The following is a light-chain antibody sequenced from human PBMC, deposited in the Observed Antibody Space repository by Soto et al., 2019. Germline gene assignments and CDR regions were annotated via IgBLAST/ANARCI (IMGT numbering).Light chain of an antibody. CDR3: QQYGSSPPYT. J-gene: IGKJ2*01. V-gene: IGKV3-20*01. Sequence: EIVLTQSPGTLSLSPGEIATLSCRASQSVSSSYLAWYQQKPGQALRLLIYAASSRATGIPDRFSGSGSGTDFTLTISRLEPEDFAVYYCQQYGSSPPYTFGQGTKLEIK. CDR2: AAS. CDR1: QSVSSSY.